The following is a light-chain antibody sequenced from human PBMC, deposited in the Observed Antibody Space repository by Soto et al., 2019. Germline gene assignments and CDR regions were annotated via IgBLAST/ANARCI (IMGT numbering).Light chain of an antibody. CDR1: GSNIGRNT. J-gene: IGLJ3*02. V-gene: IGLV1-44*01. CDR2: SNN. Sequence: QSVLTQPPSASGTPGQRVTISCSGSGSNIGRNTVNWYQQLPGTASKLLIYSNNQRPSGVPDRFSGSKSGTSVSLAISGLQSEDEADYYCAAWDDSLNGWVFGGGTKLTVL. CDR3: AAWDDSLNGWV.